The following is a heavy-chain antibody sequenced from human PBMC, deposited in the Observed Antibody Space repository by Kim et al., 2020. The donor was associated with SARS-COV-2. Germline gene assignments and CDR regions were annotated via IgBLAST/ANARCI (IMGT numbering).Heavy chain of an antibody. CDR3: ARCPSMVRGVMGYFDY. D-gene: IGHD3-10*01. CDR1: GFTFSSYS. CDR2: ISSSSSYI. Sequence: GGSLRLSCAASGFTFSSYSMNWVRQAPGKGLEWVSSISSSSSYIYYADSVKGRFTISRDNAKNSLYLQMNSLRAEDTAVYYCARCPSMVRGVMGYFDYWGQGTLVTVSS. J-gene: IGHJ4*02. V-gene: IGHV3-21*01.